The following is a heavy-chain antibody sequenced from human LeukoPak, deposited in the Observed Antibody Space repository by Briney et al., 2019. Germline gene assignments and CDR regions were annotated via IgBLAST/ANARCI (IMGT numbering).Heavy chain of an antibody. V-gene: IGHV3-23*01. CDR2: IGGSGGST. CDR1: GXTFSSYA. Sequence: AGGSLRLSCAASGXTFSSYAMSWVRQAPGKGLEWVSAIGGSGGSTYYADSVKGRFTISRDNSKNTLYLQMNSLRAEDTAVYYCANSIVGATKLSYWGQGTLVTVSS. J-gene: IGHJ4*02. CDR3: ANSIVGATKLSY. D-gene: IGHD1-26*01.